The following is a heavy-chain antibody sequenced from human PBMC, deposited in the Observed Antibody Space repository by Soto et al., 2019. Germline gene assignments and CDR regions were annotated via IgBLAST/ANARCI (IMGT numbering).Heavy chain of an antibody. J-gene: IGHJ5*02. D-gene: IGHD5-12*01. CDR2: IYPGDSDT. CDR1: GYKVSTWHNFTSYW. V-gene: IGHV5-51*01. CDR3: ARIYRDGYTWSAGTEFDP. Sequence: PGESLKISCMGSGYKVSTWHNFTSYWIAWVRQMPGEGLEWMGIIYPGDSDTRYSPSFQGQVTISADKSISTAYLQWSSLKASDTAMYYCARIYRDGYTWSAGTEFDPWGQGTLVTVSS.